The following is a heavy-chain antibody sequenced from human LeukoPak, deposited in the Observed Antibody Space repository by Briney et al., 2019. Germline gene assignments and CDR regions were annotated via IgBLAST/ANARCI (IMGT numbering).Heavy chain of an antibody. Sequence: GGSVRLSRAASGFTVSRNYMSWVRQAPGKGLVWGSVIYSGGSTYYADSVKGRFTISRDNSKNTLYLQMNSLRGEDTALYYCASDGFSVPAAIARPMDGTGKGTTVTVSS. CDR3: ASDGFSVPAAIARPMDG. D-gene: IGHD2-2*02. CDR1: GFTVSRNY. CDR2: IYSGGST. V-gene: IGHV3-66*02. J-gene: IGHJ6*01.